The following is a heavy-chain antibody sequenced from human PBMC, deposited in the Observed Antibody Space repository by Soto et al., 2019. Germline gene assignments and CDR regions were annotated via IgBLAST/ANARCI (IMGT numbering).Heavy chain of an antibody. V-gene: IGHV1-46*01. CDR3: ARKFSSGYYAYYYAMDV. CDR1: GYTFTSYY. D-gene: IGHD3-22*01. Sequence: ASVKVSCKASGYTFTSYYMHWVRQAPGQGLEWMGIINPSGGSTSYAQKFQGRVTMTRDTSTSTVYMELSSLRSEDTAVYYCARKFSSGYYAYYYAMDVWGQGTTVTVSS. CDR2: INPSGGST. J-gene: IGHJ6*02.